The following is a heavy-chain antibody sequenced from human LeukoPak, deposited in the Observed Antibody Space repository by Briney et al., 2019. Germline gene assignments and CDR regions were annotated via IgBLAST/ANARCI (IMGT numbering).Heavy chain of an antibody. D-gene: IGHD6-13*01. CDR2: IYRGGTI. CDR1: GGSISDYY. V-gene: IGHV4-4*09. Sequence: SETLSLICSVSGGSISDYYWSWIRQPPGKGLEWLGYIYRGGTINYNPSVKSRVTMSLDTSKNQISLMLNSVTAADTAIYYCARHWLEAAKTYSYWFDPWGQGTLVTVSS. J-gene: IGHJ5*02. CDR3: ARHWLEAAKTYSYWFDP.